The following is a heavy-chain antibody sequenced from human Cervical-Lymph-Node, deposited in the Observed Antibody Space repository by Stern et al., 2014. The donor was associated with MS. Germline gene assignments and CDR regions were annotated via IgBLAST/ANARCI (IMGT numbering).Heavy chain of an antibody. CDR3: ARQRQAVAGHYYYYGMDV. CDR2: IYPGDSDT. CDR1: GYSFTSYW. J-gene: IGHJ6*02. Sequence: EVQLVQSGAEVKKPGESLKISCKGSGYSFTSYWIGWVRQMPGKGLEWMGIIYPGDSDTRYSPSFQGQVTISADKSISTAYLQWSSLKASDTAMYYCARQRQAVAGHYYYYGMDVWGQGTTVTVSS. D-gene: IGHD6-19*01. V-gene: IGHV5-51*01.